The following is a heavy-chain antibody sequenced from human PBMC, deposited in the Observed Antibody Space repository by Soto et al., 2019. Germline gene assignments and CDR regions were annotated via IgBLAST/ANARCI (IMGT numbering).Heavy chain of an antibody. CDR1: GFSLSTSGVG. CDR2: IYWDDDK. J-gene: IGHJ1*01. CDR3: AHAPGAYYDSSGYYYTVEYFQH. D-gene: IGHD3-22*01. V-gene: IGHV2-5*02. Sequence: ESGPPLVHPTQTLTLTCTFSGFSLSTSGVGVGWIRQPPGKALEWLALIYWDDDKRYSPSLKSRLTITKDTSKNQVVLTMTNMDPVDTATYYCAHAPGAYYDSSGYYYTVEYFQHWGQGTLVTVSS.